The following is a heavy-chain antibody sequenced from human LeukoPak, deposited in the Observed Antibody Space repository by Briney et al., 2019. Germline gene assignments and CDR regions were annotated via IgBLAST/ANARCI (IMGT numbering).Heavy chain of an antibody. CDR3: ANQGDYYYYYMDV. D-gene: IGHD2-21*01. V-gene: IGHV3-53*01. CDR1: GFTVSGNY. CDR2: IYSGGTT. Sequence: GGSLRLSCAVSGFTVSGNYMSWVRQAPGKGLEWVSLIYSGGTTYYADSVKGRFTISRDNSKNTLYLQMNSLRAEDTAVYYCANQGDYYYYYMDVWGKGTTVTVSS. J-gene: IGHJ6*03.